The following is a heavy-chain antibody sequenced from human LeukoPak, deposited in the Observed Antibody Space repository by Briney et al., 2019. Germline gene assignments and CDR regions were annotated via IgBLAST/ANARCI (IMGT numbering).Heavy chain of an antibody. CDR3: ARFAVDQQDAFDI. D-gene: IGHD2-21*01. J-gene: IGHJ3*02. CDR1: GGSISSYY. Sequence: PSETLSLTCTVSGGSISSYYWSWIRQPPGKGLEWIGYIYYSGSTNYKPSLKSQVTISVDTSKNQFSLKLSSVTAADTAVYYCARFAVDQQDAFDIWGQGTMVTVSS. V-gene: IGHV4-59*08. CDR2: IYYSGST.